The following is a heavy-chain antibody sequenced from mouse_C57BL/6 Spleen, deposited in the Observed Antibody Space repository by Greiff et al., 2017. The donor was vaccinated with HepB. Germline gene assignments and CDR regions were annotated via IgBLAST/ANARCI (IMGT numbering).Heavy chain of an antibody. CDR3: TRGEGYAMDY. CDR1: GYTFTDYE. J-gene: IGHJ4*01. CDR2: IDPETGGT. Sequence: VQLQQSGAELVRPGASVTLSCKASGYTFTDYEMHWVKQTPVHGLEWIGAIDPETGGTAYNQKFKGKAILTADKSSSTAYMELRSLTSEDSAVYYCTRGEGYAMDYWGQGTSVTGSS. V-gene: IGHV1-15*01.